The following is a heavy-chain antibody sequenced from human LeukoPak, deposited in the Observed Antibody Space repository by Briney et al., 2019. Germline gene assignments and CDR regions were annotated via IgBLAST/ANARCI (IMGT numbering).Heavy chain of an antibody. CDR1: GFIFTNYF. D-gene: IGHD2-2*01. J-gene: IGHJ4*02. CDR3: AKDLVEFDY. Sequence: GGSLRLFCAASGFIFTNYFMSWVRQAPGKGLEWVASIKHDGSEKYYVDSVRGRFTISRDNTMNSLYPQMSSLRAEDTAVYYCAKDLVEFDYWGQGTLVTVSS. V-gene: IGHV3-7*01. CDR2: IKHDGSEK.